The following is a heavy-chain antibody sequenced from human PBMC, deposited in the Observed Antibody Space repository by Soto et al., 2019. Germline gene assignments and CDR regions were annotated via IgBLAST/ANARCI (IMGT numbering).Heavy chain of an antibody. CDR1: GYTFTGYY. CDR3: ARDGKEGRRLPHYYYGMDV. Sequence: QVQLVQSGAEVKKPGAPVKVSCKASGYTFTGYYMHWVRQAPGQGLEWMGWINPNSGGTNYAQKFQGWVTMTRDTSISTAYMELSRLRSDDTAVYYCARDGKEGRRLPHYYYGMDVWGQGTTVTVSS. D-gene: IGHD5-18*01. V-gene: IGHV1-2*04. CDR2: INPNSGGT. J-gene: IGHJ6*02.